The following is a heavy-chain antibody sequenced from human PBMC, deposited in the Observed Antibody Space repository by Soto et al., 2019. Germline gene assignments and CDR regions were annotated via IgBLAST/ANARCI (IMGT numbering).Heavy chain of an antibody. CDR3: AKDPYGGYCSGGSCYPEYFQH. CDR2: ISYDGSNK. D-gene: IGHD2-15*01. CDR1: GFNFSSYG. V-gene: IGHV3-30*18. Sequence: GGSLRLSCAASGFNFSSYGMHWVRQAPGKGLEWVAVISYDGSNKYYADSVKGRFTISRDNSKNTLYLQMNSLRAEDTAVYYCAKDPYGGYCSGGSCYPEYFQHWGQGTLVTVS. J-gene: IGHJ1*01.